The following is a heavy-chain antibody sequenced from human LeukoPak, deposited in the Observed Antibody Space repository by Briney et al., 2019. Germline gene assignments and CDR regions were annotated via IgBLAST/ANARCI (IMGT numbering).Heavy chain of an antibody. Sequence: SVKVSCKASGGTFSRYAINWVRQAPGQGLEWMGGIIPIFGTANYAQKFQGRVTITADESTSTAYMELSSLRSEDTAVYYCARSRGSCYSCGDYWGQGTLVTVSS. CDR3: ARSRGSCYSCGDY. J-gene: IGHJ4*02. V-gene: IGHV1-69*13. D-gene: IGHD2-15*01. CDR2: IIPIFGTA. CDR1: GGTFSRYA.